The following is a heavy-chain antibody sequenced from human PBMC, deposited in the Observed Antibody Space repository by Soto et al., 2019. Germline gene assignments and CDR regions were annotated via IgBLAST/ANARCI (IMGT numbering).Heavy chain of an antibody. Sequence: QVQLVQSGAEVKKPGSSVKVSCKASGGTFSSYTISWVRQAPGQGLEWMGRIIPILGIANYAQKFQGRVTITADKSTSTAYMELSSLRSEDTAMYYCAREDIVVVVAATPGFDPWGQGTLVTVSS. CDR1: GGTFSSYT. CDR3: AREDIVVVVAATPGFDP. J-gene: IGHJ5*02. V-gene: IGHV1-69*08. D-gene: IGHD2-15*01. CDR2: IIPILGIA.